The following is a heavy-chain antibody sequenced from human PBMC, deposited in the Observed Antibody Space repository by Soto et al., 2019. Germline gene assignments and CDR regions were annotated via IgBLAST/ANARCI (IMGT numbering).Heavy chain of an antibody. CDR2: VYTSGAT. V-gene: IGHV4-4*07. J-gene: IGHJ6*02. D-gene: IGHD4-4*01. CDR1: GAPITNYY. Sequence: QVQLQESGPGLVKPSETLSLTCNVSGAPITNYYWSWIRQPAGKGLEWIGRVYTSGATKYNPSRRARVTTSLATSQNRFSLRLTAVTATDTAVYYCARDGVGSGVILPSHLGDYTVDVWGRGITVTVSS. CDR3: ARDGVGSGVILPSHLGDYTVDV.